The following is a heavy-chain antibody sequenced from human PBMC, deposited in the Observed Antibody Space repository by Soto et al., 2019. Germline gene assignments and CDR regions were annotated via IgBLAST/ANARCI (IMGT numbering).Heavy chain of an antibody. D-gene: IGHD1-26*01. CDR1: GYTLTELS. CDR2: FDPEDGET. V-gene: IGHV1-24*01. CDR3: ATMNGGSYPAGWFDP. J-gene: IGHJ5*02. Sequence: GASVEGSCKVSGYTLTELSMHWVRQAPGKGLEWMGGFDPEDGETIYAQKFQGRVTMTEDTSTDTAYMELSSLRSEDTAVYYCATMNGGSYPAGWFDPWGQGTLVTVSS.